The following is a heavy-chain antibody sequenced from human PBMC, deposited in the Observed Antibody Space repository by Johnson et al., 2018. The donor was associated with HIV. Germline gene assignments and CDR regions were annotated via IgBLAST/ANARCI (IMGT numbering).Heavy chain of an antibody. V-gene: IGHV3-23*04. J-gene: IGHJ3*02. CDR2: ISGSGGST. CDR3: AKVDRPGIAAAPLDAFDI. D-gene: IGHD6-13*01. Sequence: VHLVESGGGLVQPGGSLRLSCAASGFTFSSYAMSWVRQAPGKGLEWVSAISGSGGSTYYADSVKGRFTISRDNSKNTLYLQMNSLRAEDTAVYYCAKVDRPGIAAAPLDAFDIWGQGTMVTVSS. CDR1: GFTFSSYA.